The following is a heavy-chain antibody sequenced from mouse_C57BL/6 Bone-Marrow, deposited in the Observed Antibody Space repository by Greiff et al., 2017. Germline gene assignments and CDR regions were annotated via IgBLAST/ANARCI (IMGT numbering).Heavy chain of an antibody. CDR2: ILPGSGST. D-gene: IGHD2-4*01. CDR3: ARFYDYVPFAY. Sequence: QVQLKQSGAELMKPGASVKLSCKATGYTFTGYWIEWVKQRPGHGLEWIGEILPGSGSTNDNEKFKGKATFTADTSSNTAYMQLSSLTTEDSAIYYCARFYDYVPFAYWGQGTLVTVSA. CDR1: GYTFTGYW. J-gene: IGHJ3*01. V-gene: IGHV1-9*01.